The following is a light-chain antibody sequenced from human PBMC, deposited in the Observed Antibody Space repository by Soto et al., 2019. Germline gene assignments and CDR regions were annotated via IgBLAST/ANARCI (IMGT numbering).Light chain of an antibody. CDR1: SSTIGSNY. V-gene: IGLV1-47*01. J-gene: IGLJ1*01. CDR2: KNT. CDR3: AAWDDRLGGRV. Sequence: QSVLSQPPSASGTPGQTVTISCSGSSSTIGSNYVFWYQQLPGTAPKLLIYKNTQRPSGVPDRFSGSKSGTSASLAISGLRSEVEADYYCAAWDDRLGGRVFGTGTKLTVL.